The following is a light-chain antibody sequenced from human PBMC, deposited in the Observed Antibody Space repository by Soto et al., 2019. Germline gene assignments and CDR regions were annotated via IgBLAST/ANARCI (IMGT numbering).Light chain of an antibody. CDR1: QTVNSR. J-gene: IGKJ5*01. CDR3: QQRSNWPPIT. V-gene: IGKV3-11*01. CDR2: HTS. Sequence: EILLTQSPVTLSLSPGERATLSCRASQTVNSRLAWYQHKPGQAPRLLIYHTSNRATGIPARFSGSGSGTDFTLTISSLEPEDFAVYYCQQRSNWPPITFGQGTRLEIK.